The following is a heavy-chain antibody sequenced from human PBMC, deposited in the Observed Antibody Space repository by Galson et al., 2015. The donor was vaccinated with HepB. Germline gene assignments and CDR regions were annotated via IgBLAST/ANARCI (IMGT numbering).Heavy chain of an antibody. CDR1: GFTFSNYA. CDR2: ISGSGSST. CDR3: AKLGGGDAKRDVFDI. J-gene: IGHJ3*02. Sequence: SLRLSCAASGFTFSNYAMSWVRQTPGKGLEWVSAISGSGSSTYYADSVKGRFTISRDNSKNTLYLQMNSLRAEDTAVYYCAKLGGGDAKRDVFDIWGQGTMVTVSS. D-gene: IGHD2-21*02. V-gene: IGHV3-23*01.